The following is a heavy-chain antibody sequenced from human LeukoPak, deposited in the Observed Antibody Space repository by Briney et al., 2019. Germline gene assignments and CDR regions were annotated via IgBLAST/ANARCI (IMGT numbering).Heavy chain of an antibody. CDR3: ARIYDYRLGFDY. J-gene: IGHJ4*02. D-gene: IGHD3-3*01. CDR2: INHSGST. CDR1: GGSFSGYY. V-gene: IGHV4-34*01. Sequence: SETLSLTCAVYGGSFSGYYWSWIRQPPGKGLEWLGEINHSGSTNYNPSLKSRVTISVDTSKNQFSLKLSSVTAADTAVYYCARIYDYRLGFDYWGQGTLVTASA.